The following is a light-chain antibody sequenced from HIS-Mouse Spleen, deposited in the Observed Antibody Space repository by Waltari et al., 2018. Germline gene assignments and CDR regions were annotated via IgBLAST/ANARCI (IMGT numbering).Light chain of an antibody. J-gene: IGLJ2*01. CDR2: KDS. Sequence: SYVLTQPPSVSVAPGKTARITCSGDALPKQYAYWYQQKPGQAPVLVIYKDSERPSGIPERFSGASSGTTVTLTISGVQAEDEADYYCQSADSSGTYPVFGGGTKLTVL. V-gene: IGLV3-25*03. CDR3: QSADSSGTYPV. CDR1: ALPKQY.